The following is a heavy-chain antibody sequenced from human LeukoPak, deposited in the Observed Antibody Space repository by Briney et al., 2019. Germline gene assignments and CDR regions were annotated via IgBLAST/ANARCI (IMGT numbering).Heavy chain of an antibody. CDR2: IKSKTDGGAT. CDR1: GFTFTNAW. CDR3: ARWGYDSSGYYSNLKGDWFDP. J-gene: IGHJ5*02. Sequence: PGGSLRLSCAASGFTFTNAWMSWVRQAPGKGLEWVGRIKSKTDGGATDYAAPVKGRFTISRDDSKNTLYLQMSSLKTEDTAVYYCARWGYDSSGYYSNLKGDWFDPWGQGTLVTVSS. V-gene: IGHV3-15*01. D-gene: IGHD3-22*01.